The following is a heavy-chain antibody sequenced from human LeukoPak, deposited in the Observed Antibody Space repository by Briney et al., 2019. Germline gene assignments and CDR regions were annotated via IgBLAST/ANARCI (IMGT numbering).Heavy chain of an antibody. V-gene: IGHV3-74*01. CDR1: GFTFGNSW. J-gene: IGHJ3*01. CDR2: INADGSTA. CDR3: VVVVEPPDSDGFDV. D-gene: IGHD1-14*01. Sequence: GGSLRLSCAASGFTFGNSWVHWVRQAPGRGLVWVSLINADGSTATYADSVKGRFTISRDNARNTLSLQMNSLTIEDTAVYYCVVVVEPPDSDGFDVWGQGTMITVSS.